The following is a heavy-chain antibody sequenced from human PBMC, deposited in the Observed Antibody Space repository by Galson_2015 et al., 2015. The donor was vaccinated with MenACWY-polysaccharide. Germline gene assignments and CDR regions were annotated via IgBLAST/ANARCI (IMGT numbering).Heavy chain of an antibody. CDR2: ISSSYTI. J-gene: IGHJ4*02. D-gene: IGHD3-10*01. CDR3: ARVLKGLLGVTPDY. CDR1: GFTFSSYS. V-gene: IGHV3-48*02. Sequence: SLRLSCAASGFTFSSYSMNWVRQAPGKGLEWVSYISSSYTIYYADSVKGRFTISRDNAKNSLYLQMNSLRDEDTAVYYCARVLKGLLGVTPDYWGQGTLVIVSS.